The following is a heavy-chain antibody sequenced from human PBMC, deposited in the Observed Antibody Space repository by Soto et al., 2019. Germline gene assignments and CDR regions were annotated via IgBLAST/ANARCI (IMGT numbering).Heavy chain of an antibody. J-gene: IGHJ5*02. CDR1: GYTFTSYD. Sequence: QVQLVQSGAEVKKPGASVKVSCKASGYTFTSYDINWVRQATGQGLEWMGWMNPNSGNTGYAQKFQGXVXXXXXTXXXXXYMELSSLRXXDXAXXXXXXXXXXXXXCTNGVCXGXXDPWGQXTLVT. CDR2: MNPNSGNT. V-gene: IGHV1-8*01. D-gene: IGHD2-8*01. CDR3: XXXXXXXXXCTNGVCXGXXDP.